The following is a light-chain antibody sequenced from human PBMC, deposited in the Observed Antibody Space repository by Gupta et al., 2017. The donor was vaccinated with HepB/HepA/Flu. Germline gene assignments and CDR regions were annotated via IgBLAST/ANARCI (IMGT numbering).Light chain of an antibody. J-gene: IGLJ1*01. V-gene: IGLV1-47*01. CDR2: RND. CDR1: TSNIGSNY. Sequence: QSMLTQPPSASGTPGQRVTTSCSGSTSNIGSNYVYWYQQLPGTAPKLLIYRNDQRPSGVPDRFSGSKSGTSASRAISGLRSDDEADYYCAAWDDSLSGLYVFGAGTKVTVL. CDR3: AAWDDSLSGLYV.